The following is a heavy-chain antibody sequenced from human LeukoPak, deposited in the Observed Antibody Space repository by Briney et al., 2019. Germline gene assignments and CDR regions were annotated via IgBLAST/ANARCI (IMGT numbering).Heavy chain of an antibody. Sequence: SETLSLTCTVSGGSISSYYWNWIRQPPGKGLEWIGYIYYSGSTNYNPSLKSRVTISVDTSKNQFSLKLSSVTAADTAVYFCASNLSWGRWYFDLWGRGTLVTVSS. CDR1: GGSISSYY. J-gene: IGHJ2*01. CDR3: ASNLSWGRWYFDL. V-gene: IGHV4-59*01. CDR2: IYYSGST. D-gene: IGHD3-16*01.